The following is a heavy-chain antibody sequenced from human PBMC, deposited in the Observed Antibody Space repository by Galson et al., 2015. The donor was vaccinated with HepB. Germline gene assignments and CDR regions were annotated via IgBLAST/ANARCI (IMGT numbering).Heavy chain of an antibody. Sequence: SCKASGGTFSSYAISWVRQAPGQGLEWMGGIIPIFGTANYAQKFQGRVTITADESTSTAYMELSSLRSEDTAVYYCARDLEDNPLDGYKWPGALDYWGQGTLVTVSS. CDR3: ARDLEDNPLDGYKWPGALDY. CDR2: IIPIFGTA. J-gene: IGHJ4*02. CDR1: GGTFSSYA. V-gene: IGHV1-69*01. D-gene: IGHD5-24*01.